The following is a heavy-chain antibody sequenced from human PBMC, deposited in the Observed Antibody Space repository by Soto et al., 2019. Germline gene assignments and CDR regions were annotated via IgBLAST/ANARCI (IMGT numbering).Heavy chain of an antibody. CDR2: ISYDGSNK. D-gene: IGHD5-18*01. CDR3: ARDRGSDTAMVTGNNWFDP. V-gene: IGHV3-30-3*01. CDR1: GFTFSSYA. Sequence: GGSLRLSCAASGFTFSSYAMHWVRQAPGKGLEWVAVISYDGSNKYYADSVKGRFTISRDNSKNTLYLQMSSLRAEDTAVYYCARDRGSDTAMVTGNNWFDPWGQGTLVTVSS. J-gene: IGHJ5*02.